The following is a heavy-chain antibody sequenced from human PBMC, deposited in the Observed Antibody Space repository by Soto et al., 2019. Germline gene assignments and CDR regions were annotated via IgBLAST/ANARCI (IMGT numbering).Heavy chain of an antibody. D-gene: IGHD2-15*01. CDR1: GGSISSYY. V-gene: IGHV4-4*07. Sequence: SETLSLTCTVSGGSISSYYWSWIRQPAGKGLEWIGRIYTSGSTNYNPSLKSRVTMSVDTSKIQFSLKLSSVTAADTAVYYCAREEAQLYCSGGSCYYYYGMDVWGQGTTVTVSS. J-gene: IGHJ6*02. CDR3: AREEAQLYCSGGSCYYYYGMDV. CDR2: IYTSGST.